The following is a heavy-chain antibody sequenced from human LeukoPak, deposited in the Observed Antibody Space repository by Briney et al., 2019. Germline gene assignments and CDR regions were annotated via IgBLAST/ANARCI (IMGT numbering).Heavy chain of an antibody. V-gene: IGHV4-39*01. J-gene: IGHJ1*01. D-gene: IGHD1-1*01. Sequence: PSETLSLTCTVPGVSMSSRNSYWGWIRQPPGLGLEWVGTIENRGYTAYNPSLQGRVTISVDASRRQCSLSPSSVTATDTAVYYCARHTSGTMFSYWGQGILATVSS. CDR2: IENRGYT. CDR1: GVSMSSRNSY. CDR3: ARHTSGTMFSY.